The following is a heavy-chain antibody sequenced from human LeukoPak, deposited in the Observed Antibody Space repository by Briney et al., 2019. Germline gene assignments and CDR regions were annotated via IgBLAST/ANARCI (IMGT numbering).Heavy chain of an antibody. J-gene: IGHJ4*02. CDR1: GGSISSSSYY. CDR3: ATRKLGNDY. Sequence: SETLSLSCTVSGGSISSSSYYWGWIRQPPGKGLEWIGEINHSGSTNFNPSLKTRVTISVDKSKKHFSLKMTSVTAADTAVYYCATRKLGNDYWGQGTLVTVSS. V-gene: IGHV4-39*07. D-gene: IGHD7-27*01. CDR2: INHSGST.